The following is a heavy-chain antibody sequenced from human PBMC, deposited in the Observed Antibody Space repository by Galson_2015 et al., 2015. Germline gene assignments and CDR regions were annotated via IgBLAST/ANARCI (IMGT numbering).Heavy chain of an antibody. CDR1: GYSFTSYW. D-gene: IGHD3-9*01. Sequence: QSGAEVTKPGESLKISCKGSGYSFTSYWIGWVRQMPGKGLEWMGIIYPGDSDTRYSPSFQGQVTISADKSISTAYLQWSSLRSEDTAVYYCARAGYYDILTGYSHDAFDIWGQGTMVTVSS. J-gene: IGHJ3*02. V-gene: IGHV5-51*01. CDR3: ARAGYYDILTGYSHDAFDI. CDR2: IYPGDSDT.